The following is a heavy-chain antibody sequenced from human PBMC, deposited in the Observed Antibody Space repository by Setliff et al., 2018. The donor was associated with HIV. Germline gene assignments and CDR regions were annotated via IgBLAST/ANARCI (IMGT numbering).Heavy chain of an antibody. V-gene: IGHV4-38-2*01. CDR3: ARRNVVVPAALDY. Sequence: SETLSLTCAVSGFSISSGYYWGWIRQPPGKGLEWIGIIYHSGSTYYNPSLKSRVTISVDTSKNQFSLKLSSVTAADTAVYYCARRNVVVPAALDYWGQGTLGTV. CDR2: IYHSGST. J-gene: IGHJ4*02. D-gene: IGHD2-2*01. CDR1: GFSISSGYY.